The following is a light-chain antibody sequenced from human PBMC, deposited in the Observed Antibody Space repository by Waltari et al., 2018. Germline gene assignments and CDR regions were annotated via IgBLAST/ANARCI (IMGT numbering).Light chain of an antibody. CDR2: EVT. Sequence: QSALTQPASVSGSPGQSITISCTGTSSDVGRYTLVSWYQQHPGKAPKLMIYEVTRRPSGVSNRFSGSKSGTTAFLTISGLQAEDEADYYCCSYAGSNTLIFGGGTKVTVL. V-gene: IGLV2-23*02. J-gene: IGLJ2*01. CDR1: SSDVGRYTL. CDR3: CSYAGSNTLI.